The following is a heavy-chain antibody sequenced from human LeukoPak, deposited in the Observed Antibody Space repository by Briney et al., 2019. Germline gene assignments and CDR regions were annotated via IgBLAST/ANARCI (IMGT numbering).Heavy chain of an antibody. CDR1: GYTFTTYY. CDR3: ARDASSLWRLDP. Sequence: ASVKVSCKAFGYTFTTYYMHWVRQAPGQGLEWMGIINPSGGSTSYAQKLQGRVTMTRDMSTSTVYMELSSLRSEDTAVYYCARDASSLWRLDPWGQGTLVTVSS. V-gene: IGHV1-46*01. J-gene: IGHJ5*02. D-gene: IGHD6-13*01. CDR2: INPSGGST.